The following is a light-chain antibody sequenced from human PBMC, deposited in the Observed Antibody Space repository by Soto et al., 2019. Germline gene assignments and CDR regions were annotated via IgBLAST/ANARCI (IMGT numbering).Light chain of an antibody. V-gene: IGKV1-5*01. CDR2: DAS. Sequence: MTQSPATLSVSPWERATLSCRASQSVSSNLAWYQQKPGKAPKLLIYDASSLESGVPSRFSGSGSGTEFTLTISSLQPDDFATYYCQQYNSYVTFGQGTKVDIK. J-gene: IGKJ1*01. CDR3: QQYNSYVT. CDR1: QSVSSN.